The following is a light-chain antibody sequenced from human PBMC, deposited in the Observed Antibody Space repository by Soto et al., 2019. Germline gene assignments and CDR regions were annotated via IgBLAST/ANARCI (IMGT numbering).Light chain of an antibody. V-gene: IGLV1-51*01. CDR3: GTWDSRLSAWV. J-gene: IGLJ3*02. CDR1: SSNIGNNY. CDR2: DND. Sequence: QSVLTQPPSVSAAPGQKVTISCSGSSSNIGNNYVSWYQQLPGTAPKLLIYDNDKRPSGIPDRFSGSRSGTSATLGITGLQTGDEAEYYCGTWDSRLSAWVFGGGTKLTVL.